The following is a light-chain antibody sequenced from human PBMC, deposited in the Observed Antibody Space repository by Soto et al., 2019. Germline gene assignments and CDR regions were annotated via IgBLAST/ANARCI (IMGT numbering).Light chain of an antibody. J-gene: IGKJ2*01. CDR2: AAS. CDR3: QQRDSTPYT. CDR1: QSIRSY. Sequence: DIQMTQSPSSLSASVGDRVTITCRASQSIRSYLNWSQQKPVKAPTILSSAASSLQSGVPSRFRGSGAGTDFTLTISSLQPEDCATDYCQQRDSTPYTVGQGTKLEIK. V-gene: IGKV1-39*01.